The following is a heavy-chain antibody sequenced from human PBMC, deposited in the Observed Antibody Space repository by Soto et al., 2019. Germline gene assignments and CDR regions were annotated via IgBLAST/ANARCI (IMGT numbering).Heavy chain of an antibody. CDR1: GFTSSSYA. Sequence: PGGSLRLSGAASGFTSSSYAMHWVRQAPGKGLKWVAVISYDGSNKYYAYSVKGRFTISRDNSNNTLYLQTNSLRAGDTAVYFWARGSIIRRMDVLVQGTTVTFSS. D-gene: IGHD3-10*01. J-gene: IGHJ6*02. CDR3: ARGSIIRRMDV. V-gene: IGHV3-30-3*01. CDR2: ISYDGSNK.